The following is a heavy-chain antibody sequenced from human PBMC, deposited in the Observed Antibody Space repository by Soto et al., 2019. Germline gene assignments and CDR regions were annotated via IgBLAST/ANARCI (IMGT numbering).Heavy chain of an antibody. CDR3: ARGKGSSIIDWFDP. J-gene: IGHJ5*02. V-gene: IGHV3-23*01. CDR1: GFIFSNYA. D-gene: IGHD3-10*01. CDR2: VTGGDVT. Sequence: EVQPLESGGGLVQPGGSLRLSCAASGFIFSNYAVAWVRQVPGKGLEWVSTVTGGDVTIYADSVKGRFTISRDNSKNMLYLQMNSLRAEDTAVYYCARGKGSSIIDWFDPWGQGTLVTVSS.